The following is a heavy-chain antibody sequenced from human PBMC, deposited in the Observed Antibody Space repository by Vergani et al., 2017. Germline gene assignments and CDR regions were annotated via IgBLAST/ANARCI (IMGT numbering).Heavy chain of an antibody. CDR2: IIPIFGTA. CDR1: GGTFSSYA. D-gene: IGHD3-9*01. V-gene: IGHV1-69*01. J-gene: IGHJ5*02. Sequence: QVQLVQSGAEVKTPGSSVKVSCKASGGTFSSYAISWVRQPPGQGLEWMGGIIPIFGTANSAQKSQGSVTIPADEATSTAYMELCGRRSGDTTVYYCARYAYDMWTGDQGSNWFDPWGQGTLVTVSS. CDR3: ARYAYDMWTGDQGSNWFDP.